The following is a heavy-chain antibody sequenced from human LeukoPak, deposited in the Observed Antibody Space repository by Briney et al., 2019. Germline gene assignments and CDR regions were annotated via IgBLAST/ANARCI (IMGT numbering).Heavy chain of an antibody. D-gene: IGHD1-1*01. CDR1: GGSISSGGYS. CDR3: ARSVYRYGYYFDY. V-gene: IGHV4-30-2*01. Sequence: PSQTLSLTCAVSGGSISSGGYSWSWIRQPPGKGLEWIGYIYHSGSTYYNPSLKSRVTISVDRSKNQFSLKLSSVTAADTAVHYSARSVYRYGYYFDYWGQGTLVTVSS. CDR2: IYHSGST. J-gene: IGHJ4*02.